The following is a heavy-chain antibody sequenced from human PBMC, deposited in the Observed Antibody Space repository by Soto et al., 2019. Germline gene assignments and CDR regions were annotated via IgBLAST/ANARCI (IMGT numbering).Heavy chain of an antibody. CDR1: GGSISSHY. CDR2: IDYSGST. CDR3: ASRSSGWYYGMDV. Sequence: QVQLQESGPGLVKPSETLSLTCTVSGGSISSHYWSWIRQPPGKGLEWIGYIDYSGSTNYNPSLKNRVTISVDTSKNQFPLKLSSVTAADTAVYYCASRSSGWYYGMDVWGQGTTVTVSS. V-gene: IGHV4-59*08. D-gene: IGHD6-19*01. J-gene: IGHJ6*02.